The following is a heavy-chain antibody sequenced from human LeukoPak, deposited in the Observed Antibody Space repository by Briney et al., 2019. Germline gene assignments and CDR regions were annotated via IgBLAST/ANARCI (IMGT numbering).Heavy chain of an antibody. V-gene: IGHV5-51*01. D-gene: IGHD6-13*01. J-gene: IGHJ3*02. Sequence: GESMKISCKGSGYSFSSYWIGWVRQMPGKGLEWMGVIYPGDSETRYSPSFQGQVTISADKSISTAYMQWNSLKASDTAMYYCARLRAAAGNAVDIWGQGTTVTVSS. CDR1: GYSFSSYW. CDR2: IYPGDSET. CDR3: ARLRAAAGNAVDI.